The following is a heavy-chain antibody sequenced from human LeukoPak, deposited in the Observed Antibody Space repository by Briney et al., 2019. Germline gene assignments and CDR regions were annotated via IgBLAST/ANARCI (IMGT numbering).Heavy chain of an antibody. V-gene: IGHV3-30*04. J-gene: IGHJ4*02. CDR3: ARGHYGSGKNYFDY. D-gene: IGHD3-10*01. Sequence: GGSLRLSCAASGFTFSSYAMHWVRQAPGKGLEWVAVISYDGSNKYYADSVKGRFTISRDNSKNTLYLQMNSLRAEDTAVYYCARGHYGSGKNYFDYWGQGTLVTVSS. CDR2: ISYDGSNK. CDR1: GFTFSSYA.